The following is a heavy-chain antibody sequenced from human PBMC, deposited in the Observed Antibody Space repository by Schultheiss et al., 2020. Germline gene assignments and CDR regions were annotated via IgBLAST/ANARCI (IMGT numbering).Heavy chain of an antibody. Sequence: GGSLRLSCAASGFTFSSYAMHWVRQAPGKGLEWVAVISYDGSNKYYADSVKGRFTISRDNAKNSLYLQMNSLRAEDTAVYYCASLRGYYYDSGYWGQGTLVTVSS. CDR3: ASLRGYYYDSGY. CDR1: GFTFSSYA. J-gene: IGHJ4*02. V-gene: IGHV3-30-3*01. D-gene: IGHD3-22*01. CDR2: ISYDGSNK.